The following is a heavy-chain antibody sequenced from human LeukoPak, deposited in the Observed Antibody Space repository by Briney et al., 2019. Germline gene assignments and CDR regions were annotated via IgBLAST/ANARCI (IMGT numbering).Heavy chain of an antibody. CDR3: ARRILKDRADYYHYYMDV. V-gene: IGHV4-59*08. Sequence: PSETLSLTCAVYGWSFNDYYWSWIRQPPGKGLEWIGYIYYSGSTNYNPSLKSRVTISVDTSKNQFSLKLSSVTAADTAVYYCARRILKDRADYYHYYMDVWGKGTTVTVSS. CDR2: IYYSGST. D-gene: IGHD3-16*01. CDR1: GWSFNDYY. J-gene: IGHJ6*03.